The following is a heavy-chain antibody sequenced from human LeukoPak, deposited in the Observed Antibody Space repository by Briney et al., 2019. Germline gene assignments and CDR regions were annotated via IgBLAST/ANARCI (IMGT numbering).Heavy chain of an antibody. CDR3: ARARYGSGSYYYFQH. CDR2: IIPIFGTA. D-gene: IGHD3-10*01. V-gene: IGHV1-69*13. Sequence: ASVKVSCKASGGTFSSYAISWVRQAPGQGLEWMGGIIPIFGTANYAQKFQGRVTITADESTSTAYMELSSLRSEDTAVYYCARARYGSGSYYYFQHWGQGTLVTVSS. CDR1: GGTFSSYA. J-gene: IGHJ1*01.